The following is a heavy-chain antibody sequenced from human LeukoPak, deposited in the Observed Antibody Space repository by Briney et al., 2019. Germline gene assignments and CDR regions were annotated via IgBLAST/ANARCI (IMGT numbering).Heavy chain of an antibody. Sequence: SETLSLTCTVSGGSISSSGYYWGWVRQPPGRGLEWIGSIYFGGNTYYNPSLRSRVTISVDTSRNQYSLKLSSVTAAGTAVFYCARTFYYDTSGNYGFNWFDPWGQGTLVTVSS. CDR2: IYFGGNT. J-gene: IGHJ5*02. V-gene: IGHV4-39*01. CDR1: GGSISSSGYY. CDR3: ARTFYYDTSGNYGFNWFDP. D-gene: IGHD3-22*01.